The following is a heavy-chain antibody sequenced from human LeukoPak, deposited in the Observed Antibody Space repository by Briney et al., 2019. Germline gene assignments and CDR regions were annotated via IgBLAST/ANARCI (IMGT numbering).Heavy chain of an antibody. J-gene: IGHJ4*02. CDR1: GFTFIDSD. D-gene: IGHD6-13*01. Sequence: GGSLRLSCAASGFTFIDSDMHWVRQAPGKGLEWVSYISSSGSTIYYADSVKGRFTISRDNAKNSLYLQMNSLRAEDTAVYYCARVYSSINYWGQGTLVTVSS. V-gene: IGHV3-48*03. CDR2: ISSSGSTI. CDR3: ARVYSSINY.